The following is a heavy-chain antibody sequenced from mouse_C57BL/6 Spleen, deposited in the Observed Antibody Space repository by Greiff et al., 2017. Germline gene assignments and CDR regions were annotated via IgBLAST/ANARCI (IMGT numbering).Heavy chain of an antibody. CDR1: GYTFTSYW. CDR3: ARGGNNYDGSSLYYAMDY. V-gene: IGHV1-55*01. CDR2: IYPGSGST. D-gene: IGHD1-1*01. J-gene: IGHJ4*01. Sequence: VQLQQPGAELVKPGASVKMSCKASGYTFTSYWITWVKQRPGQGLEWIGDIYPGSGSTNYNEKFKSKATLTVDTSSSTAFMQLSSLTSEDSAVYYCARGGNNYDGSSLYYAMDYWGQGTSVTVSS.